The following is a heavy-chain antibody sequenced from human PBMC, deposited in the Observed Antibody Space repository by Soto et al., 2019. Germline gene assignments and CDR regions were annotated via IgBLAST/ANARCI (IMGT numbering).Heavy chain of an antibody. CDR2: INRNSGGT. CDR3: ARSNWNYGVLKYYGMDV. CDR1: GYTLTGYY. J-gene: IGHJ6*02. V-gene: IGHV1-2*04. D-gene: IGHD1-7*01. Sequence: ASVKVSGKASGYTLTGYYMHWVRQGPGRGVEWMGWINRNSGGTNYGQRFRGWVTMSRDTSISTAYIEVSRLRSDDTAVYYSARSNWNYGVLKYYGMDVWGQETTVTVAS.